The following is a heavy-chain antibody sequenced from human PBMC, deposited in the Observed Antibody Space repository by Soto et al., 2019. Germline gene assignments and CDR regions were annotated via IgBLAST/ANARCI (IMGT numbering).Heavy chain of an antibody. CDR1: GGSLSSYY. V-gene: IGHV4-59*01. CDR2: IYYRGST. Sequence: QVQLQESGPGLVKPSETLSLTCTVSGGSLSSYYWSWIRQPPGKGLEWIGYIYYRGSTNYNPSLXRXVXIXXDTSKNQFSLKLTSVTAADTAVYYCARRYGSAFDIWGQGTMVTVSS. CDR3: ARRYGSAFDI. D-gene: IGHD3-10*01. J-gene: IGHJ3*02.